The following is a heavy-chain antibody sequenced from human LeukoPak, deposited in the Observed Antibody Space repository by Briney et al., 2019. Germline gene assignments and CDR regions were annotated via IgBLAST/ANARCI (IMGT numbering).Heavy chain of an antibody. CDR1: GFTFSSYA. V-gene: IGHV3-30-3*01. Sequence: GGSLRLSCAASGFTFSSYAMHWVRQAPGKGLEWVAVISYDGSNKYYADSVKGRFTISRDNSKNTLYLQMNSLRAEDTAVYYCAKDPPPGIAVAGPIWGQGTLVTVSS. J-gene: IGHJ4*02. CDR2: ISYDGSNK. D-gene: IGHD6-19*01. CDR3: AKDPPPGIAVAGPI.